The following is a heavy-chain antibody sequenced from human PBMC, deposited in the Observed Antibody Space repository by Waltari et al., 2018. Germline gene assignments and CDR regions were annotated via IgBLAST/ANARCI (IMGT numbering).Heavy chain of an antibody. CDR3: ARIRSATVTHDAFDI. CDR2: IWYDGSNK. D-gene: IGHD4-17*01. V-gene: IGHV3-33*01. CDR1: GFTFSSYG. Sequence: QVQLVESGGGVVQPGRSLRLSCAASGFTFSSYGMHWVRQAPGKGLEWVAVIWYDGSNKYYADSVKGRFTISRDNSKNTLYLQMNSLRAEDTAVYYCARIRSATVTHDAFDIWGQGTMVTVSS. J-gene: IGHJ3*02.